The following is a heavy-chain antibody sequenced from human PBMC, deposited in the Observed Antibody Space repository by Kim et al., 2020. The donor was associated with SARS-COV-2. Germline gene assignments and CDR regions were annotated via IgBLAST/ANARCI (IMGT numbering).Heavy chain of an antibody. CDR2: INAGNDNR. Sequence: ASVKVSCKASGYTLSNYGMHWVRQAPGHRLEWIGWINAGNDNRKYSERFQDRVTITRDTSANTAYMELRRLTSEDTAVYYCAREVMGVNYQVDVWGNGTLVTVSS. CDR3: AREVMGVNYQVDV. CDR1: GYTLSNYG. J-gene: IGHJ6*04. V-gene: IGHV1-3*01. D-gene: IGHD1-26*01.